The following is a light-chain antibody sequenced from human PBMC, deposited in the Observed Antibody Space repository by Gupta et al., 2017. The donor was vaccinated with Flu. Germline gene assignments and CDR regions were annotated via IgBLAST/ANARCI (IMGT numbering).Light chain of an antibody. Sequence: DIQMTQSPSSLSASVGDRVTITCRASQRISSYLNWYQQKPGKAPKLLIYAASRVQSGVPSRFSGSGSGIDFTLTISSRQPEDFATYYCQQRDSTPWTFGQGTKVEIK. CDR1: QRISSY. CDR3: QQRDSTPWT. V-gene: IGKV1-39*01. CDR2: AAS. J-gene: IGKJ1*01.